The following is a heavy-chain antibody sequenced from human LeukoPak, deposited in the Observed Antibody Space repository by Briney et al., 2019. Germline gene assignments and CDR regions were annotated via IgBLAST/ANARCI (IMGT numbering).Heavy chain of an antibody. CDR1: GGSFSGYY. CDR3: AIPYYDFWSGYSVEYFQH. D-gene: IGHD3-3*01. J-gene: IGHJ1*01. Sequence: SETLSLTCAVYGGSFSGYYWSWLRQPPGKGLEWIGEINHSGSTNYNPSLKSRVTISVDTSKNQFSLKLSSVTAADTAVYYCAIPYYDFWSGYSVEYFQHWGQGTLVTVSS. CDR2: INHSGST. V-gene: IGHV4-34*01.